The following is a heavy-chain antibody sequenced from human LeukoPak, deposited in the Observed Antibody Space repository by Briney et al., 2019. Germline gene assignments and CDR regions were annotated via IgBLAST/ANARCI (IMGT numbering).Heavy chain of an antibody. Sequence: PGGSLRLSCAASGFTFSRYWMTSVRQAPGRGLEGVAHIKEDGSDKYYVDSLKGRFTISKDNAKNSLYMQMNSLRAEDTAVYYCARLYSYAMDVWGQGTTVTVSS. CDR3: ARLYSYAMDV. V-gene: IGHV3-7*01. CDR2: IKEDGSDK. J-gene: IGHJ6*02. CDR1: GFTFSRYW.